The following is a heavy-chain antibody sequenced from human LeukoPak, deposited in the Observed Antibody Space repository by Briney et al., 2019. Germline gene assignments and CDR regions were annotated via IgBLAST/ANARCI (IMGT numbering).Heavy chain of an antibody. CDR1: FTXXXXS. J-gene: IGHJ4*02. V-gene: IGHV3-21*01. Sequence: FTXXXXSMNWVRQAPGKGLEWVSSISSSSSYIYYADSVKGGFTISRDNAKNSMYLQMNRLRAEDTGVYYCAREGRSYDYVWGSYRSSFDYWGQGTLVTVSS. CDR3: AREGRSYDYVWGSYRSSFDY. CDR2: ISSSSSYI. D-gene: IGHD3-16*02.